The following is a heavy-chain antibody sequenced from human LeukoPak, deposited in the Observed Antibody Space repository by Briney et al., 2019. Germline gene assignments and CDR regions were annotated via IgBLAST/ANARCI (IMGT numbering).Heavy chain of an antibody. CDR1: GGSFSGYY. Sequence: SETLSLTCAVYGGSFSGYYWSWIRQPPGKGLEWIGEINHSGSTNYNPSLKSRVTISVDTSKNPFSLKLSSVTAADTAVYYCARAGPYCSSTSCYYYYYYYMDVWGKGTTVTVSS. J-gene: IGHJ6*03. CDR2: INHSGST. D-gene: IGHD2-2*01. CDR3: ARAGPYCSSTSCYYYYYYYMDV. V-gene: IGHV4-34*01.